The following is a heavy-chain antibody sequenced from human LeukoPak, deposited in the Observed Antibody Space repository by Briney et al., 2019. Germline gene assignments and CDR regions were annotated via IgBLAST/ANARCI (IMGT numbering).Heavy chain of an antibody. Sequence: ASVKVSCKASGYTFTGYYLHWVRQAPGQGLEWMGWINPNSGGTKYAQKFQGRVTMTRDTSISTAYMELGRLRSDDTAVYYCARDPQYSSSPLDYWGQGTLVTVSS. D-gene: IGHD6-6*01. CDR2: INPNSGGT. CDR1: GYTFTGYY. V-gene: IGHV1-2*02. J-gene: IGHJ4*02. CDR3: ARDPQYSSSPLDY.